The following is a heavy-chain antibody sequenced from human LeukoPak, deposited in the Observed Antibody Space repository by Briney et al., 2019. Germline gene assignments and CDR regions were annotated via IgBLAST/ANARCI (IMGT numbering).Heavy chain of an antibody. D-gene: IGHD3-22*01. CDR3: ARDQRYYYDSSGLFGDY. CDR1: GFTFSSYA. J-gene: IGHJ4*02. V-gene: IGHV3-30-3*01. Sequence: SGGSLRLSCAASGFTFSSYAMHWVRQAPGKGLEWVAVISYDGSNKYYADSVKGRFTISRDNSKNTLYLQMNSLRAEDTAVYYCARDQRYYYDSSGLFGDYWGQGTLVTVSS. CDR2: ISYDGSNK.